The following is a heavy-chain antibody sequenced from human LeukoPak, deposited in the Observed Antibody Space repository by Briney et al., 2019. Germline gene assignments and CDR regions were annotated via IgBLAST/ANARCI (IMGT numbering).Heavy chain of an antibody. CDR1: GFSFSGYY. D-gene: IGHD3-10*01. J-gene: IGHJ3*01. CDR3: ARISTGFGEILDAFDV. CDR2: IKEDGSEK. V-gene: IGHV3-7*01. Sequence: GGSLRLSCAASGFSFSGYYMFWIRQAPGKGLEWVANIKEDGSEKYYLDSVKGRFAISRDNAKNSVHLQMNSLRAEDTAVYYCARISTGFGEILDAFDVWGQGTMVTVSS.